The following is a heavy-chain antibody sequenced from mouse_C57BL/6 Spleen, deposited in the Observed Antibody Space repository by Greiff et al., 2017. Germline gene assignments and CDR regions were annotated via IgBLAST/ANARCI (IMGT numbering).Heavy chain of an antibody. CDR2: ISYDGSN. D-gene: IGHD2-1*01. CDR3: ARGDGNYLMDY. CDR1: GYSITSGYY. V-gene: IGHV3-6*01. J-gene: IGHJ4*01. Sequence: VQLQQSGPGLVKPSPSLSLTCSVTGYSITSGYYWNWIRQFPGNKLEWMGYISYDGSNNYNPSLKHRISITRDTSKNQFFLKLNSVTTEDTATYYCARGDGNYLMDYWGQGTSVTVSS.